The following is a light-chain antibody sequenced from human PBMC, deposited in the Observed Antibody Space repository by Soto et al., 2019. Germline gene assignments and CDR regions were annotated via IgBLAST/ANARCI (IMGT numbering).Light chain of an antibody. CDR2: GAS. V-gene: IGKV3-20*01. CDR1: ASISRDY. Sequence: ELALTQSPGTLSLSPVHSATLSCRASASISRDYLAWYQQKPGQAPRLLIYGASTRATGIPARFSGSGSGTDFTLTISSLQPDDVAIYYCQHYNSYSEAFGRGTKVDIK. CDR3: QHYNSYSEA. J-gene: IGKJ1*01.